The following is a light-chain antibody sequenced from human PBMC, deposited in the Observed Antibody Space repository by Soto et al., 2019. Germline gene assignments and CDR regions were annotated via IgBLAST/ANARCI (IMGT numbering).Light chain of an antibody. Sequence: EIVLTQSPDTLSLSPGERATLSCRASQNIYINSLAWYQQRPGQAPRLLIYGGSTRATAVPDRFSGSGSGTDFALTISRLEPEDWAVYYCQQYGAPPLTFGPGTKVD. CDR3: QQYGAPPLT. CDR1: QNIYINS. CDR2: GGS. J-gene: IGKJ3*01. V-gene: IGKV3-20*01.